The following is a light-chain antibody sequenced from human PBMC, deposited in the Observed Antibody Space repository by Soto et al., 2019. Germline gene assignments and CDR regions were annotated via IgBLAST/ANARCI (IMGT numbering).Light chain of an antibody. J-gene: IGLJ2*01. CDR1: SSDVGGYEY. V-gene: IGLV2-8*01. Sequence: QSVLTQPPSASGSPGQSVTISCTGSSSDVGGYEYVSWYQQHPGKAPKLIIYEVIKRPSGVPDRFSGSKSGNTSSLTVSGLQAEYEADYYCSSYAGSNNLHVLFGGGTQLTVL. CDR3: SSYAGSNNLHVL. CDR2: EVI.